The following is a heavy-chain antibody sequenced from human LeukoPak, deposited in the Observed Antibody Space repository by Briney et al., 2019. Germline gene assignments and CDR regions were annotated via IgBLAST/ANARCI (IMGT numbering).Heavy chain of an antibody. CDR1: GYTFTSYA. V-gene: IGHV1-69*05. CDR2: IIPIFGTA. J-gene: IGHJ5*02. CDR3: ARGIGSSLIRPWFDP. D-gene: IGHD6-6*01. Sequence: SVKVSCKASGYTFTSYAISWVRQAPGQGLEWMGGIIPIFGTANYAQKFQGRVTTTTDESTSTAYMELSSLRSEDTAVYYCARGIGSSLIRPWFDPWGQGTLVTVSS.